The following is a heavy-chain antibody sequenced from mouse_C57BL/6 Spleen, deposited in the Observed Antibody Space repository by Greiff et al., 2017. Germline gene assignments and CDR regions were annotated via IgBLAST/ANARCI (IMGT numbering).Heavy chain of an antibody. Sequence: EVMLVESEGGLVQPGSSMKLSCTASGFTFSDYYMAWVRQVPEKGLEWVANINYDGSSTYYLDSLKSRFIISRDNAKNILDLQMSSRKSEETATYYGERGRNYCGSSPDAMDYWGQGTSVTVSS. D-gene: IGHD1-1*01. J-gene: IGHJ4*01. CDR3: ERGRNYCGSSPDAMDY. CDR2: INYDGSST. CDR1: GFTFSDYY. V-gene: IGHV5-16*01.